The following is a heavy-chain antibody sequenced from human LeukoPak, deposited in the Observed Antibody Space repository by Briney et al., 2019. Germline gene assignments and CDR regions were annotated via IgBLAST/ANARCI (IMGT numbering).Heavy chain of an antibody. J-gene: IGHJ4*02. CDR1: GGTFSSYA. Sequence: ASVKVSCKASGGTFSSYAISWVRQAPGQGLEWMGGIIPIFGTTNYAQKFQGRVTITTDESTSTAYMELSSLRSEDTAVYYCARDRGGGYNPFYFDYWGQGTLVTVSS. D-gene: IGHD5-24*01. CDR2: IIPIFGTT. V-gene: IGHV1-69*05. CDR3: ARDRGGGYNPFYFDY.